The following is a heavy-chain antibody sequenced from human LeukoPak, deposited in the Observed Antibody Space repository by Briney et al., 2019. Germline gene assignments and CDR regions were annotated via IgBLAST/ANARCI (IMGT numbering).Heavy chain of an antibody. CDR2: IYYSGST. J-gene: IGHJ4*02. Sequence: SETLSLTCTVSGGSISSYYWSWIRQPPGKGLEWIGYIYYSGSTNYNPSLKSRVTMSVDTSKNQFSLKLNSVTPADTAIYYCTRDRRDGYNYVDVWGQGTLVTVSS. D-gene: IGHD5-24*01. CDR1: GGSISSYY. CDR3: TRDRRDGYNYVDV. V-gene: IGHV4-59*01.